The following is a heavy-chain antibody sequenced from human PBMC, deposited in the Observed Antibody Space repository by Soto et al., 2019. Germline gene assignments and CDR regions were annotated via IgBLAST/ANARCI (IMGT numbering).Heavy chain of an antibody. J-gene: IGHJ4*02. CDR3: TRETVAGITGLDY. Sequence: VRLSCAASGFNVGAFAVNWVRQAPGKGLEWVSGISVSDAFIYYADSVRGRFSISRDASENILYLQMNSLRVDDTALYYCTRETVAGITGLDYWGPGTLVTVSS. D-gene: IGHD1-20*01. V-gene: IGHV3-23*01. CDR2: ISVSDAFI. CDR1: GFNVGAFA.